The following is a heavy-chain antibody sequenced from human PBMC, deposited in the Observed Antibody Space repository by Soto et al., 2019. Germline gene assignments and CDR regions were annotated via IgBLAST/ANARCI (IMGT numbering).Heavy chain of an antibody. CDR2: ISFDGVSK. J-gene: IGHJ4*02. D-gene: IGHD5-18*01. Sequence: PGGSLRLSCAASGFTFNYYGMHWVRQAPGKGLEWVAIISFDGVSKYYADSVKGRFTISRDNSMNTLYLQMNSLRAEDTAVYYCARVVEGYSYGPVDYWGQGTLVTVSS. V-gene: IGHV3-30*03. CDR3: ARVVEGYSYGPVDY. CDR1: GFTFNYYG.